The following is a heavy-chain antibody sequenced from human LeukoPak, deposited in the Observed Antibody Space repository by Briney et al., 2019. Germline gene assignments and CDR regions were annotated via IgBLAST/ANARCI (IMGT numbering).Heavy chain of an antibody. Sequence: PGGSVRLSRSASGFSFCDYYVIWTREAPGGGVGFVSCFTSRGGYTNHADSVKGRFTISRDNAKNSLYLQMNSLRVKDTAVYYCARVEGTSWFDYWGQGTLVTVS. J-gene: IGHJ4*02. D-gene: IGHD6-13*01. CDR2: FTSRGGYT. V-gene: IGHV3-11*05. CDR3: ARVEGTSWFDY. CDR1: GFSFCDYY.